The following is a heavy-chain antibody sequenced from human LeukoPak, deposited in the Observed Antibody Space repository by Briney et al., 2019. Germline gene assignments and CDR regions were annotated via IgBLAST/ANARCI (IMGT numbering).Heavy chain of an antibody. V-gene: IGHV3-48*03. CDR2: IHSSGRSM. D-gene: IGHD1-7*01. CDR1: GFTFSSYE. CDR3: ARYIGELRLFDY. Sequence: GGSLRLSCVVSGFTFSSYEMNWVRQAPGKGLEWVSYIHSSGRSMYYADSVKGRFTISRDNAKNSLYLQMNSLRAEDTAVYYCARYIGELRLFDYWAREPWSPSPQ. J-gene: IGHJ4*02.